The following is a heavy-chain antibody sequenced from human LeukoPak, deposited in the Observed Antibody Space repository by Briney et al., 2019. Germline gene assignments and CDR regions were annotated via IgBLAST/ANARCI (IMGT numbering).Heavy chain of an antibody. D-gene: IGHD3-22*01. J-gene: IGHJ6*02. CDR3: AKLTYYYDSSGYYEADYYYYGMDV. V-gene: IGHV3-23*01. Sequence: PGGSLRLSCAASGFTFSSYAMSWVRQAPGKGLGWVSAISGSGGSTYYADSVKGRFTISRDNSKNTLYLQMNSLRAEDTAVYYCAKLTYYYDSSGYYEADYYYYGMDVWGQGTTVTVSS. CDR2: ISGSGGST. CDR1: GFTFSSYA.